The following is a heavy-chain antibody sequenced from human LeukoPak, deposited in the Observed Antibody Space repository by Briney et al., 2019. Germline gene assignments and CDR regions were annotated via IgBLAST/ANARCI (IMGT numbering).Heavy chain of an antibody. Sequence: SETLSLTCTVSGGSISSSSYYWGWIRQPPGKGLEWIGSIYYSGSTYYNPSLKSRVTISIDTSKNQFSLRLSSVTAADTAVYYCARQVYYYYYMDVWGKGTTVTVSS. CDR1: GGSISSSSYY. CDR3: ARQVYYYYYMDV. J-gene: IGHJ6*03. CDR2: IYYSGST. V-gene: IGHV4-39*01.